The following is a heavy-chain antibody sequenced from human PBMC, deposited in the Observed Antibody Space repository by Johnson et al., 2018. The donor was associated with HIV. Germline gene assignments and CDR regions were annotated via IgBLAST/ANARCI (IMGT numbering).Heavy chain of an antibody. J-gene: IGHJ3*02. CDR1: GFTFSSYA. CDR3: ARDVGSYYVWHAFDI. V-gene: IGHV3-30*04. CDR2: ISYDGSNK. D-gene: IGHD1-26*01. Sequence: QVQLVESGGGVVQPGRSLRLSCAASGFTFSSYAMHWVRQAPGKGLEWVAVISYDGSNKYYADSVKGRFTISRDNSKNTLYLQMNSLTAEDTAVYYCARDVGSYYVWHAFDIWGQGTMVTVSS.